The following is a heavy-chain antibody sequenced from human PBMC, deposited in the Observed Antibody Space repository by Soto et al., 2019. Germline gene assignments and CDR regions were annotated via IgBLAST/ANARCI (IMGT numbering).Heavy chain of an antibody. J-gene: IGHJ4*02. CDR1: GYTFTSYG. CDR2: ISTSKGNT. V-gene: IGHV1-18*01. CDR3: ATRSPAFDF. Sequence: EASVKVSCTTSGYTFTSYGIAWVRQAPGQGLEWMGWISTSKGNTNYAQKFQGRVTMTTDTSTSTAYMELRSLRSDDTAVYYCATRSPAFDFWGRGTLVTVSS.